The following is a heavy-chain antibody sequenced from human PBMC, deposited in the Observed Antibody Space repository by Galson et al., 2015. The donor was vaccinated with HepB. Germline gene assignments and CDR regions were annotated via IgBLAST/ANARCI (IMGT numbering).Heavy chain of an antibody. V-gene: IGHV4-4*02. J-gene: IGHJ3*02. CDR2: IYHSGST. D-gene: IGHD1-7*01. Sequence: QVQLQESGPGLVKTSETLSLTCAVSGGSISSSNWWSWVRQPPGKGLEWIGEIYHSGSTNYNPSLKSRVTISVDTSKNQFSLKLSSVTAADTAVYYCARRWNYVIGAFDIWGQGTMVTVSS. CDR1: GGSISSSNW. CDR3: ARRWNYVIGAFDI.